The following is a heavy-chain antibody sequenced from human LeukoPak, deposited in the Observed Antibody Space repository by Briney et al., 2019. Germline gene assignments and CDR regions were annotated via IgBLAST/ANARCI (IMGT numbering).Heavy chain of an antibody. CDR2: IYPGDSDT. J-gene: IGHJ4*02. Sequence: GEFLKISCKGSGYSFTSYWIGWVRQMPGKGLEWMGIIYPGDSDTRYSPSFQGQVTISADKSISTAYLQWSSLKASDTAMYYCARLSVDCSSTSCSAFDYWGQGTLVTVSS. V-gene: IGHV5-51*01. D-gene: IGHD2-2*01. CDR3: ARLSVDCSSTSCSAFDY. CDR1: GYSFTSYW.